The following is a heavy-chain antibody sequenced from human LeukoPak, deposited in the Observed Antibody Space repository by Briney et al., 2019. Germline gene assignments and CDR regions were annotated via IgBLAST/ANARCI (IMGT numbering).Heavy chain of an antibody. Sequence: ASVKLCCKASGYTFTGYYMERARQARGQGLEWRGWINPNSGGTNYAQKFQGRVTMSRDTSISTAYMELSRLRSDDTAVYYCARGRYFDWLLPDYYYYGIDVWGQGTTVTVSS. CDR2: INPNSGGT. CDR3: ARGRYFDWLLPDYYYYGIDV. D-gene: IGHD3-9*01. J-gene: IGHJ6*02. CDR1: GYTFTGYY. V-gene: IGHV1-2*02.